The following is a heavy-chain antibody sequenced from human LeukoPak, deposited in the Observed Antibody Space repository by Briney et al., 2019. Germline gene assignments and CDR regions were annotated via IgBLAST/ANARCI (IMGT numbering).Heavy chain of an antibody. J-gene: IGHJ6*03. CDR2: IYTSGST. Sequence: PSETLSLTCTVSGGSISSYYWSWIRQPAGKGLEWIGRIYTSGSTNYNPSLKSRVTMSVDTSKNQFSLKLSSVTAADTAVYYCARGYAVCGGDCYENYYYYMDVWGKGTTVTISS. CDR3: ARGYAVCGGDCYENYYYYMDV. CDR1: GGSISSYY. D-gene: IGHD2-21*02. V-gene: IGHV4-4*07.